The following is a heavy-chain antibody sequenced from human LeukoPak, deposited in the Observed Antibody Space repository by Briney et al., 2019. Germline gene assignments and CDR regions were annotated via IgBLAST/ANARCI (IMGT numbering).Heavy chain of an antibody. J-gene: IGHJ4*02. V-gene: IGHV3-30-3*01. CDR1: GFTFSGYA. CDR3: ARVGYYASGPFSYFDY. D-gene: IGHD3-10*01. CDR2: ISYDGSNE. Sequence: GRSLRLSCAASGFTFSGYAMHWVRQAPGKGLEWVAVISYDGSNEYYADSVKGRFTISRDNSKNTLYLQMNSLSVEDTAVCYCARVGYYASGPFSYFDYWGQGTLVTVSS.